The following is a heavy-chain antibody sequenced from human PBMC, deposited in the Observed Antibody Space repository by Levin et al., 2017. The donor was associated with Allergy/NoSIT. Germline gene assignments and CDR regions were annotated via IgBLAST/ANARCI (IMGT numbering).Heavy chain of an antibody. CDR1: GFSFSTYA. CDR2: ISASGGST. V-gene: IGHV3-23*01. Sequence: AGGSLRLSCVASGFSFSTYAMSWVRQAPGKGLEWVAAISASGGSTYYANPVKGRSTISRDNSKNILYLQMSSLSAEDTAVYYCATPAITVVLWYGGFDYWGQGTLVTVSS. D-gene: IGHD3-10*01. CDR3: ATPAITVVLWYGGFDY. J-gene: IGHJ4*02.